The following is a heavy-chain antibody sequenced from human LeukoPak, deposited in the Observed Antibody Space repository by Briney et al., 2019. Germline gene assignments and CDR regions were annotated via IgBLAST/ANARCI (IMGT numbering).Heavy chain of an antibody. V-gene: IGHV4-34*01. J-gene: IGHJ4*02. CDR1: GGSFSGYY. Sequence: SETLSLTCAVYGGSFSGYYWSWIRQPPGKGLEWIGEINHSGSTNYNPSLKSRVTISVVTSKNQFSLKLSSVTAADTAVYYCARVVVAAYFDYWGQGTLVTVSS. CDR2: INHSGST. D-gene: IGHD2-21*01. CDR3: ARVVVAAYFDY.